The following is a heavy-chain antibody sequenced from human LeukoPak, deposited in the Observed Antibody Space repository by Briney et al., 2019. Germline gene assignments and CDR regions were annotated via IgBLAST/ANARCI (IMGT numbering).Heavy chain of an antibody. CDR3: ASRGDSGSYWYFDL. J-gene: IGHJ2*01. CDR1: GYSISSGYY. D-gene: IGHD4-17*01. V-gene: IGHV4-38-2*01. CDR2: IYHSGST. Sequence: PSETLSLTCAVPGYSISSGYYWDWIRRPPGKGLGWIGTIYHSGSTYYNPSLKSRVTISVDTSENQFSLKLTSVTAADTAFYYCASRGDSGSYWYFDLWGRGTLVTVAS.